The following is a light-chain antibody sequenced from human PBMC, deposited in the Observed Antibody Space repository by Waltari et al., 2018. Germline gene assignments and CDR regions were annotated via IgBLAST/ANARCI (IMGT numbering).Light chain of an antibody. CDR1: QSVTTT. V-gene: IGKV3-15*01. J-gene: IGKJ2*02. CDR2: GAA. CDR3: QQYNNWPPCT. Sequence: VMTQSPATLSVSPGERVTLSCRASQSVTTTLAWYQQKPGQAPRLLIYGAATRATGVPARFSGSGSGTEFTLTISSLQSEDLAVYYCQQYNNWPPCTFGQGTKLEIK.